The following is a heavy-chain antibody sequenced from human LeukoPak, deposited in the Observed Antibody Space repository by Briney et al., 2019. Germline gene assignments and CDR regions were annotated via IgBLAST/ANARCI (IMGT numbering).Heavy chain of an antibody. D-gene: IGHD3-22*01. J-gene: IGHJ4*02. CDR1: GGTFSSYA. CDR3: ARTGKYYYDSSGYEGFDY. V-gene: IGHV1-69*05. CDR2: IIPIFGTA. Sequence: SVKVSCKASGGTFSSYAISWVRQAPGQGLEWMGGIIPIFGTANYAQKLQGRVTITTDESTSTAYMELSSLRSEDTAVYYCARTGKYYYDSSGYEGFDYWGQGTLVTVSS.